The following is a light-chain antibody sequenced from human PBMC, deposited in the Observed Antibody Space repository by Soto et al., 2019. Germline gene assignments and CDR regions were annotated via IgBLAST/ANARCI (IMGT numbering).Light chain of an antibody. CDR3: SSKTSSRTPFV. V-gene: IGLV2-14*01. CDR1: SSDVGGYNY. CDR2: EVN. J-gene: IGLJ1*01. Sequence: QSVLTQPASVSGSPGQSITISCTGTSSDVGGYNYVSWYQQHPGNAPRLMIYEVNNRLSGVPNRFSGSKSGNTASLTISGLQAEDEADYYCSSKTSSRTPFVFGTGTKVTVL.